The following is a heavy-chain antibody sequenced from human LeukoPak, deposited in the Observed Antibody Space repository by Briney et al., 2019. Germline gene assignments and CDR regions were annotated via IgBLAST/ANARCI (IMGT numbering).Heavy chain of an antibody. CDR3: AREAFTSGIYYYYMDV. CDR2: IYTSGST. J-gene: IGHJ6*03. D-gene: IGHD2-21*01. CDR1: GGSVSSGSYY. V-gene: IGHV4-61*02. Sequence: SETLSLTCTVSGGSVSSGSYYWSWIRQPAGKGLEWIGRIYTSGSTNYNPSLKSRVTISLDTSKNQFSLKLTSVTAADTAVYYCAREAFTSGIYYYYMDVWGKGTTVTISS.